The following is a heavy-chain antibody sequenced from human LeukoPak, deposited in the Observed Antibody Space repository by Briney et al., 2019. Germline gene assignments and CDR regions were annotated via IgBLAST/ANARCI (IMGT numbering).Heavy chain of an antibody. CDR2: ISYDGSNK. D-gene: IGHD3-9*01. J-gene: IGHJ6*02. CDR1: GFTFSSYA. Sequence: GRSLRLSCAASGFTFSSYAMHWVRQAPGKGLEWVAVISYDGSNKYYADSVKGRFTISRDNSKNTLYLQMNSLRAEDTAVYYCARDGGYFDWLPRYYYGMDVWGQGTTVTVSS. V-gene: IGHV3-30-3*01. CDR3: ARDGGYFDWLPRYYYGMDV.